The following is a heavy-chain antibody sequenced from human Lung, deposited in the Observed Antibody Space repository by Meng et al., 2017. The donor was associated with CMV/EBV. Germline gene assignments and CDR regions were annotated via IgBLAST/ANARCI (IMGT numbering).Heavy chain of an antibody. D-gene: IGHD3-3*01. CDR2: ISWNGDNI. J-gene: IGHJ4*02. V-gene: IGHV3-9*01. CDR1: GFTFDDYA. CDR3: AKTLSPYDFWSGADY. Sequence: GFTFDDYAMHWGRQAPGKGLEWVSGISWNGDNIDYADSVRGRFTISRDNAKNSLYLQMNSLKAEDTAFYYCAKTLSPYDFWSGADYWGQGTLVTVSS.